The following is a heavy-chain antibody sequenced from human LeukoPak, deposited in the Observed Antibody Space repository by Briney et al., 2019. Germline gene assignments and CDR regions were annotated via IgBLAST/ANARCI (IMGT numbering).Heavy chain of an antibody. V-gene: IGHV5-51*01. CDR3: ARQGSYSSSWYNIDY. D-gene: IGHD6-13*01. CDR2: IYPDDSDT. Sequence: GESLKISCKGSGYKFTNYWIGWVRQMPGKGLEWVGMIYPDDSDTRYSPSFQGQVTISADKSINTACLQWGSLKASDTAMYYCARQGSYSSSWYNIDYWGQGTPVTVSP. J-gene: IGHJ4*02. CDR1: GYKFTNYW.